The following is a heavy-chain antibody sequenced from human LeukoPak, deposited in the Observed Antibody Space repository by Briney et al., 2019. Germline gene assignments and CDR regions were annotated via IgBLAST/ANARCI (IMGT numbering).Heavy chain of an antibody. D-gene: IGHD3-10*01. CDR3: ARGVSGSGELFI. J-gene: IGHJ4*02. CDR2: INPSGGST. V-gene: IGHV1-46*01. Sequence: GASVKVSCKASGYTFTRYYIHWVRQAPGHGLEWMGIINPSGGSTSYAQKFQGRVTMTRDTSTSTVYMELSSLRSEDTAVYYCARGVSGSGELFIWGQGTLVTVSS. CDR1: GYTFTRYY.